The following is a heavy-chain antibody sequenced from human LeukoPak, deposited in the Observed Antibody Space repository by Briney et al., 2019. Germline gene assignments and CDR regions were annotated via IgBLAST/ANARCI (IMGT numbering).Heavy chain of an antibody. D-gene: IGHD3-10*01. J-gene: IGHJ4*02. CDR3: ASGSGSQYGYVDS. V-gene: IGHV3-74*01. CDR1: GFTFSSYW. CDR2: INSDGSIT. Sequence: GGSLRLSCAASGFTFSSYWMHWVRQAPGKGLMWVSRINSDGSITNYADSVKGRFTISRDNAKNTLYLQMNSLRAEDTAVYYCASGSGSQYGYVDSWGQGTLVTVSS.